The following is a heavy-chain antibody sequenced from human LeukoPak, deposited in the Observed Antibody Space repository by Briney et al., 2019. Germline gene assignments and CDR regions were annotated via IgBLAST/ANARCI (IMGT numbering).Heavy chain of an antibody. CDR2: IKFDGSEK. CDR3: ARDGYFFAMDV. CDR1: GFTFSDYY. Sequence: GGSLRLSCAASGFTFSDYYMTWIRQAPGKGLEWVANIKFDGSEKYYTDSVRGRFTVSRDNARDSLHLEMSRLRAEDTAVYYCARDGYFFAMDVWGQGTTVTVSS. D-gene: IGHD2-2*03. V-gene: IGHV3-7*03. J-gene: IGHJ6*02.